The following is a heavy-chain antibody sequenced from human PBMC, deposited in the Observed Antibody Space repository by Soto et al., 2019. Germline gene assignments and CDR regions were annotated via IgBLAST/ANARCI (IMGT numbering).Heavy chain of an antibody. V-gene: IGHV4-39*01. CDR1: GGSISSSSYY. Sequence: SETLSLTCTVSGGSISSSSYYWGWIRQPPGKGLEWIGSIYYSGSTYYNPSLKSRVTISVDTSKNQFSLKLSSVTAADTAVYYCARRFIAVAGGNWFDPWGQGTLVTVSS. CDR3: ARRFIAVAGGNWFDP. CDR2: IYYSGST. D-gene: IGHD6-19*01. J-gene: IGHJ5*02.